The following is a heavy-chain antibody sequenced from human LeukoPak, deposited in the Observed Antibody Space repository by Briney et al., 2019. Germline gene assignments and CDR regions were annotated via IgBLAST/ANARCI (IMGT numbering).Heavy chain of an antibody. V-gene: IGHV3-74*01. CDR3: LRDVIR. Sequence: PGGSLRLSCAASGFTFSSYWMHWVRQAPGKGLVWVSRINTDGRSTSYAEPVKGRFTISRDNAKNTLYLQMNSLRAEDMAVYYCLRDVIRRGQGTLVTVSS. CDR2: INTDGRST. CDR1: GFTFSSYW. J-gene: IGHJ4*02.